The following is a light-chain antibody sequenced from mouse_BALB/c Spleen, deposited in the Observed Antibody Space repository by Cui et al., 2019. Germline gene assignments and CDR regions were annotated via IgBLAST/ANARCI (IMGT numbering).Light chain of an antibody. CDR3: QHFWGTPWT. CDR1: ENIYSN. Sequence: DIQMSQSPASLSVSVAEPVTITCRASENIYSNLAWYQQIQGKSPQLLVYAATNLADGVPSRFSGSGSGTQYSLKINSLQSEDFGSYYCQHFWGTPWTFCGGTKLEIK. V-gene: IGKV12-46*01. J-gene: IGKJ1*01. CDR2: AAT.